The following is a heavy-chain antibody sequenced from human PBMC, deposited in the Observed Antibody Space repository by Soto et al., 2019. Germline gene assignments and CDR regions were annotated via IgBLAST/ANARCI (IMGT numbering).Heavy chain of an antibody. CDR2: ILGTGDRV. D-gene: IGHD1-7*01. J-gene: IGHJ4*02. V-gene: IGHV3-23*01. CDR3: AKYFNTGTSSTYDY. CDR1: GFTFNTYG. Sequence: PXGSLILSCAAAGFTFNTYGMAWVRQAPGKGLAWVSAILGTGDRVSYVDSVKGRFTISRDNSKNTLYLQMNSLRADDTAIYYCAKYFNTGTSSTYDYWGQGTLVTVSS.